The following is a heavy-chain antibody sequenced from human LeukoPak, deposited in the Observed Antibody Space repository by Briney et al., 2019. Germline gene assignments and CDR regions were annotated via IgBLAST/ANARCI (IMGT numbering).Heavy chain of an antibody. J-gene: IGHJ4*02. D-gene: IGHD3-10*01. V-gene: IGHV3-23*01. CDR3: AKVANVLLWFGELSVYFDY. CDR2: ILVSDGST. CDR1: GFTFSSYA. Sequence: GGSLRLSCAASGFTFSSYAMSWVRQAPGEGLEFVATILVSDGSTHYADSVKGRFTISRDNSKNTLYLQMNSLRVEDTAVYYCAKVANVLLWFGELSVYFDYWGQGTLVTVSS.